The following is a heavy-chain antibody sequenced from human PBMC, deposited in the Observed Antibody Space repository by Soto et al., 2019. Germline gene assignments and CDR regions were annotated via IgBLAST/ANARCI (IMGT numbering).Heavy chain of an antibody. J-gene: IGHJ6*02. Sequence: SETLSLTCTVSGGSISSYYWSWIRQPPGKGLEWIGYIYYSGSTNYNPSLKSRVAISVDTSKNQFSLKLSSVTAADTAVYYCARLLWFGELLPFYGMDVWGQGTTVTVSS. CDR2: IYYSGST. CDR3: ARLLWFGELLPFYGMDV. CDR1: GGSISSYY. V-gene: IGHV4-59*01. D-gene: IGHD3-10*01.